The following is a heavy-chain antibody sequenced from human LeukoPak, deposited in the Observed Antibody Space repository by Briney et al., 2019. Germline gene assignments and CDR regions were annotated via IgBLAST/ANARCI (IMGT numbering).Heavy chain of an antibody. CDR2: ISGSGGST. D-gene: IGHD2-2*01. CDR1: GFTFSSYC. J-gene: IGHJ1*01. CDR3: AKIVVVPADKDGYFQH. Sequence: AGGSLRLSCAASGFTFSSYCMSWVRQAPGKGLEWVSAISGSGGSTYYADSVKGRFTISRDNSKNTLYLQMNSLRAEDTAVYYCAKIVVVPADKDGYFQHWGQGTLVTVSS. V-gene: IGHV3-23*01.